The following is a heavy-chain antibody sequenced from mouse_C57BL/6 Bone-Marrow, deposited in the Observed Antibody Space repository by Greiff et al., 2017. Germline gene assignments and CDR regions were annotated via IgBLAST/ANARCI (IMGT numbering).Heavy chain of an antibody. D-gene: IGHD1-1*01. CDR2: IDPSDSYT. CDR1: GYTFTRYW. J-gene: IGHJ1*03. CDR3: ARYYYGSSYWYFDV. V-gene: IGHV1-59*01. Sequence: QVHVKQPGAELVRPGTSVKLSCKASGYTFTRYWMHWVKQRPGQGLEWIGVIDPSDSYTNYNQKFKGKATLTVDTSSSTAYMQLSSLTSEDSAVYYCARYYYGSSYWYFDVWGTGTTVTVSA.